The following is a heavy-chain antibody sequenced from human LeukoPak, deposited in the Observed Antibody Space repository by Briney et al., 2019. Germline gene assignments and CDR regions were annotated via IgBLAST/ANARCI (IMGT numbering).Heavy chain of an antibody. CDR2: IYYSGST. Sequence: SQTLSLTCTVSGGSISSGDYYWSWIRQPPGKGLEWIGYIYYSGSTYYNPSLKSRVTISVDTSKNQFSLRLNSVTAADTAVYYCAREGDYGDYHLDYWGQGTLVTVSS. CDR3: AREGDYGDYHLDY. CDR1: GGSISSGDYY. D-gene: IGHD4-17*01. J-gene: IGHJ4*02. V-gene: IGHV4-30-4*01.